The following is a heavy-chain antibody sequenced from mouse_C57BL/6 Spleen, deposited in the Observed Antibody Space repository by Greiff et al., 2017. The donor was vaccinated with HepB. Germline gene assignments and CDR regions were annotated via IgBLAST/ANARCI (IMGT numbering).Heavy chain of an antibody. D-gene: IGHD1-1*01. J-gene: IGHJ3*01. V-gene: IGHV1-15*01. Sequence: QVQLQQSGAELVRPGASVTLSCKASGYTFTDYEMHWVKQTPVHGLEWIGAIDPETGGTAYNQKFKGKAILTADKSSSTAYMDLRSLTSEDSAVYYCTRNYGSRTLFAYWGQGTLVTVSA. CDR2: IDPETGGT. CDR3: TRNYGSRTLFAY. CDR1: GYTFTDYE.